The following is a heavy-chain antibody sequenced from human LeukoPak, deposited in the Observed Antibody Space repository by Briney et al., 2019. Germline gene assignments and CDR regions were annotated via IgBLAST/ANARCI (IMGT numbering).Heavy chain of an antibody. V-gene: IGHV4-59*08. CDR2: IYYSGST. D-gene: IGHD6-13*01. CDR3: ARTYSSISDLDY. J-gene: IGHJ4*02. CDR1: GGSISSYY. Sequence: SETLSLTCTVSGGSISSYYWSWIRQPPGKGLEWIGYIYYSGSTNYNPSLKSRVTISVDTSKNQFSLKLSSVTAADTAVYYCARTYSSISDLDYWGQGTLVTVSS.